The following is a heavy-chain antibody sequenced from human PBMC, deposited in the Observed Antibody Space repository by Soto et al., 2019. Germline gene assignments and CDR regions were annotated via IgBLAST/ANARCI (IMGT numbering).Heavy chain of an antibody. V-gene: IGHV6-1*01. Sequence: SQTLSLTCAISGYSVSSNSATWDWIIQSPSRGLEWLGRTYYRSKWYYDYAVSVKSRITISPDTSKNQLSLQLNSVTPEDTAVYYCTRIVGNSWLEWWGQGTLVTVSS. CDR1: GYSVSSNSAT. CDR2: TYYRSKWYY. D-gene: IGHD2-15*01. CDR3: TRIVGNSWLEW. J-gene: IGHJ4*02.